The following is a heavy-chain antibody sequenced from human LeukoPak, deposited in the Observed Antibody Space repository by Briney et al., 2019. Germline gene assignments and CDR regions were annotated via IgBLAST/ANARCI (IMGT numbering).Heavy chain of an antibody. D-gene: IGHD5-12*01. Sequence: PGGSLRLSCAASTFTFSNYWMNWVRQAPGKGLEWVATIKHDASEKHYVDSVEGRFTISRDNAMNSLYLQMNSLRAEDTAVYYCARDRGLSGYDLCDYWGQGTLVTVSS. CDR2: IKHDASEK. CDR1: TFTFSNYW. CDR3: ARDRGLSGYDLCDY. V-gene: IGHV3-7*01. J-gene: IGHJ4*02.